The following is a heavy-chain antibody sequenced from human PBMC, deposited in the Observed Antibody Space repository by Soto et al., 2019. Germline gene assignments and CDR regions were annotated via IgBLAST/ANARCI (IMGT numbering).Heavy chain of an antibody. CDR1: GFTFNSYA. CDR2: IGTDGNT. J-gene: IGHJ4*01. Sequence: AGSMRLSCAASGFTFNSYAMNWVRQAPGKGLAWVSAIGTDGNTYYANSVKGRFTISRDNSRTTLYLQMNSLRVEDTALYYCVRKYPGTRPFDYWGQGTLVTVSS. D-gene: IGHD2-2*01. V-gene: IGHV3-23*01. CDR3: VRKYPGTRPFDY.